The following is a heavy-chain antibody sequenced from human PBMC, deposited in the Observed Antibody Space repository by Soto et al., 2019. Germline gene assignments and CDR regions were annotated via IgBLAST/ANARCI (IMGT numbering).Heavy chain of an antibody. CDR3: TRGASRDSSARGWFDP. CDR1: GFTFRSFT. D-gene: IGHD6-13*01. J-gene: IGHJ5*02. V-gene: IGHV3-21*01. Sequence: PGGSLRLSCAAAGFTFRSFTMNWVRQAPGKGLEWVSTISSNSAYIYYTDSLRGRFTISRDNAKNSLHILMNNPSGEDTAVYYCTRGASRDSSARGWFDPWGPGTLVTVSS. CDR2: ISSNSAYI.